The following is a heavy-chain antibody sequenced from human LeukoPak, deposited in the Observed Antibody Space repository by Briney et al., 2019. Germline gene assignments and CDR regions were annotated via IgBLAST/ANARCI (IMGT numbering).Heavy chain of an antibody. CDR3: ARDRSYDILTGYYYYGMDV. Sequence: SGGSLRLSCAASGFTVSSNYMSWVRQAPGKGLEWVSVIYSGGSTYYADSVKGRFTISRDNSKNTLYLQMNSLRAEDTAVYYWARDRSYDILTGYYYYGMDVWGQGTTVTVSS. CDR2: IYSGGST. CDR1: GFTVSSNY. J-gene: IGHJ6*02. V-gene: IGHV3-53*01. D-gene: IGHD3-9*01.